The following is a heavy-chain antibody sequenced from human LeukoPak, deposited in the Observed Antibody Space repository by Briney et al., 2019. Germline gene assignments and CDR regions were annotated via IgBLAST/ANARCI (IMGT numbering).Heavy chain of an antibody. CDR2: ISYNGKTK. V-gene: IGHV3-30*03. Sequence: PGRSLRLSCAASGFTFSSYGMHWVRQAPGKGLEWVAVISYNGKTKYYADSVKDQFTISGDNSKNTLFLQVNSLRAEDTAVYYCARGRGYCSSNSCHSPDYWGQGTLVTVSS. D-gene: IGHD2-2*01. J-gene: IGHJ4*02. CDR1: GFTFSSYG. CDR3: ARGRGYCSSNSCHSPDY.